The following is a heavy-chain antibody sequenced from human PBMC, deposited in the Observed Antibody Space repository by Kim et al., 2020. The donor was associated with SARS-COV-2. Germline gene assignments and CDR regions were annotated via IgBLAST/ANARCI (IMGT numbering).Heavy chain of an antibody. V-gene: IGHV4-4*02. J-gene: IGHJ6*02. D-gene: IGHD3-10*01. CDR2: IYHSGST. Sequence: SETLSLTCAVSGGSISSSNWWSWVRQPPGKGLEWIGEIYHSGSTNYNPSLKSRVTISVDKSKNQFSLKLSSVTAADTAVYYCARCRGKAMVRDIYYYYGMDVWGQGTTVTVSS. CDR3: ARCRGKAMVRDIYYYYGMDV. CDR1: GGSISSSNW.